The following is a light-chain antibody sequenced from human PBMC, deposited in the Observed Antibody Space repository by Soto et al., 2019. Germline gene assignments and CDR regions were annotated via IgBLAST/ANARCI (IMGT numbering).Light chain of an antibody. CDR1: NSNIGYNS. V-gene: IGLV1-47*01. CDR3: ATWDDNLSGVV. CDR2: RSH. J-gene: IGLJ3*02. Sequence: QAVVTQPPSVSGTPGQRVTISCSGSNSNIGYNSVYWYQQLPGTAPKLLIYRSHERPSGVPDRFSVSKSGTSASLAISGLRSEDEADYSCATWDDNLSGVVFGGGTKLTVL.